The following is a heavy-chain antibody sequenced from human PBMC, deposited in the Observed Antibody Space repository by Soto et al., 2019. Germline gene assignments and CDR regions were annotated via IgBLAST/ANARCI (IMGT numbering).Heavy chain of an antibody. CDR2: IWYDGSNK. V-gene: IGHV3-33*01. CDR1: GFTFSSYG. J-gene: IGHJ4*02. D-gene: IGHD3-22*01. Sequence: VGSLRLSCAASGFTFSSYGMHWVRQAPGKGLEWVAVIWYDGSNKYYADSVKGRFTISRDNSKNTLYLQMNSLRAEDTAVYYCARAFFYDSSGPYYDYWGQGTLVTVSS. CDR3: ARAFFYDSSGPYYDY.